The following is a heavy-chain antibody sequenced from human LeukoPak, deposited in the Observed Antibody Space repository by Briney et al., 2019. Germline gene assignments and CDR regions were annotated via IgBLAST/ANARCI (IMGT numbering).Heavy chain of an antibody. CDR3: AKAGDYSYFDY. J-gene: IGHJ4*02. CDR1: GFTFTYYA. V-gene: IGHV3-23*01. CDR2: ISGSGGST. Sequence: PGGSLRLSCAASGFTFTYYAMNWVRQAPGKGLEWVSAISGSGGSTYYADSVKGRFTISRDNSKNTLYLQMNSLRAEDTAVYYWAKAGDYSYFDYWGQGTLVTVSS. D-gene: IGHD4-11*01.